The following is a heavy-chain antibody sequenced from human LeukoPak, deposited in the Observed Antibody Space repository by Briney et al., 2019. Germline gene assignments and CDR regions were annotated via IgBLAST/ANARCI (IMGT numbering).Heavy chain of an antibody. V-gene: IGHV1-2*02. J-gene: IGHJ4*02. Sequence: ASVMVSCKASGYTFTGYYIHWVRQAPGQGLEWMGWKKPNSGDTRYAQKFQGRVTMTRDTSISTVYMELSGLRSDDTAVYYCARYCTTATCSEGDVYWGQGTLVTVSS. CDR3: ARYCTTATCSEGDVY. D-gene: IGHD2-2*01. CDR1: GYTFTGYY. CDR2: KKPNSGDT.